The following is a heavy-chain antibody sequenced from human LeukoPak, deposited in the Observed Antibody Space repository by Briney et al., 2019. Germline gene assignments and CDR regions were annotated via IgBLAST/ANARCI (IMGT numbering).Heavy chain of an antibody. CDR2: IYPGDSDT. CDR1: GYSFTSYW. Sequence: GESLKISCKGSGYSFTSYWIGWVRQMPGKGLGWMGIIYPGDSDTRYSPSFQGQVTISADKSISTAYLQWSSLKASDTAMYYCARLTIGYSRGWPFDYWGQGTLVTVSS. D-gene: IGHD6-19*01. V-gene: IGHV5-51*01. J-gene: IGHJ4*02. CDR3: ARLTIGYSRGWPFDY.